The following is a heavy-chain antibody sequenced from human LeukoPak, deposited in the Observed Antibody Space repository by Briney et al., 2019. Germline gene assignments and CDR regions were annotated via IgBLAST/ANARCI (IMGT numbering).Heavy chain of an antibody. CDR3: ARDRVVGWNLGYCSSTSCSYYYGMDV. D-gene: IGHD2-2*01. CDR1: GFTFSSYG. J-gene: IGHJ6*02. Sequence: PGGSLRLSCAASGFTFSSYGMHWVRQAPGKGLEWVAVIWYDGSNKYYADSVKGRFTISRDNSKNTLYLQMNSLRAEDTAVYYCARDRVVGWNLGYCSSTSCSYYYGMDVWGQGTTVTVSS. CDR2: IWYDGSNK. V-gene: IGHV3-33*01.